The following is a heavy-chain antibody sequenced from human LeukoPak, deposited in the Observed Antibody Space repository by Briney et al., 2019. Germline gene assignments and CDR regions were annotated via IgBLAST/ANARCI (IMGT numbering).Heavy chain of an antibody. D-gene: IGHD6-13*01. V-gene: IGHV3-53*01. J-gene: IGHJ4*02. CDR3: AGGRTYSSSTLEDY. CDR1: GFTVSTNY. Sequence: GGSLRLSCAASGFTVSTNYMSWVRQAPGKGPEWVSVIYSGGRTYYTDSVKGRFTISRDNSKNTLYLQMDSLRADDTAVYYCAGGRTYSSSTLEDYWGQGTLVTVSS. CDR2: IYSGGRT.